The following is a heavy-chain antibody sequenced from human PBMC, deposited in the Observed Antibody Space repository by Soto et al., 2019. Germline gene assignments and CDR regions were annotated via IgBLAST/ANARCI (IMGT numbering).Heavy chain of an antibody. V-gene: IGHV3-33*01. CDR1: GFTFSSYG. D-gene: IGHD3-16*02. J-gene: IGHJ4*02. CDR3: AREAQGYDYIWGRYRYMDY. CDR2: IWYDGSNK. Sequence: VGSLRLSCAASGFTFSSYGMHWVRQAPGKGLEWVAVIWYDGSNKYYADSVKGRFTISRDNSKNTLYLQMNSLRAEDTAVYYCAREAQGYDYIWGRYRYMDYWGQGTLVTVSS.